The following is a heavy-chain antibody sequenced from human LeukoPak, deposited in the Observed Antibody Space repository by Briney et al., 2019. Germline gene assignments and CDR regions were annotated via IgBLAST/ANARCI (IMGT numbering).Heavy chain of an antibody. D-gene: IGHD4-17*01. CDR3: ARVKTNDYYGANYMDV. CDR2: INHSGST. J-gene: IGHJ6*03. V-gene: IGHV4-34*01. Sequence: SETLSLTCAVYGGSFSGYYWSWIRQPPGKGLEWIGEINHSGSTNYNPSLKSRVTISVDTSKNQFSLKLSSVTAADTAVYYCARVKTNDYYGANYMDVWGKGTTVTVSS. CDR1: GGSFSGYY.